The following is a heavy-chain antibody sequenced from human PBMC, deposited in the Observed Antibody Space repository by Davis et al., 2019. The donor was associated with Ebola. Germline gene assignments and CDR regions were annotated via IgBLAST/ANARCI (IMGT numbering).Heavy chain of an antibody. Sequence: GESLKISCAASGFTFSTSWMSWVRQAPGKGLEWVANIKQDGSEKYYVDSVKGRFTISRDNAKSSVYLQMNSLRAEDTAMYYCARTSRGPGGDYWGQGTLVTVSS. J-gene: IGHJ4*02. CDR3: ARTSRGPGGDY. CDR1: GFTFSTSW. V-gene: IGHV3-7*01. CDR2: IKQDGSEK. D-gene: IGHD3-10*01.